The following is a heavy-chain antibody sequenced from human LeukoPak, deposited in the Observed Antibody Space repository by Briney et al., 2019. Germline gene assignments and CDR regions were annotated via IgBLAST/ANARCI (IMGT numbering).Heavy chain of an antibody. CDR1: GFTFTTYS. CDR3: ARARPGAYCGTTSCFSDY. D-gene: IGHD2-2*01. J-gene: IGHJ4*02. CDR2: IKEDGSDI. V-gene: IGHV3-7*05. Sequence: GGSLRLSCAASGFTFTTYSMTWVRQAPGRGLEWVARIKEDGSDIHYVDSVKGRFTISRDNAKNSAYLQMNSLRAEDTAVYYCARARPGAYCGTTSCFSDYWGQGTLVTVSS.